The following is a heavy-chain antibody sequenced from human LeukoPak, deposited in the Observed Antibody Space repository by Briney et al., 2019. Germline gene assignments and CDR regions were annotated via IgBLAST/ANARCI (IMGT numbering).Heavy chain of an antibody. V-gene: IGHV4-30-4*08. CDR2: IYYSGST. CDR1: GGSISSGDYY. D-gene: IGHD6-13*01. Sequence: SQTLSLTCTVSGGSISSGDYYWSWIRQPPGKGLEWIGYIYYSGSTYYNPSLKSRVTISVDTSKNQFSLKLSSVTAADTAVYYCARLILAAAATRFDYWGQGTLVTVSS. CDR3: ARLILAAAATRFDY. J-gene: IGHJ4*02.